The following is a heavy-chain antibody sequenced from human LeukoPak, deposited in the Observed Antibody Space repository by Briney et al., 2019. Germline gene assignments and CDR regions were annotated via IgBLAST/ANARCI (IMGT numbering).Heavy chain of an antibody. CDR2: IYYSGST. V-gene: IGHV4-59*01. D-gene: IGHD2-21*02. CDR1: GGSISSYY. Sequence: SETLSLTCTVSGGSISSYYWSWIRQPPGKGVEWIGYIYYSGSTNYNPSLKSRVTISVDTSKNQFSLKLSSVTAADTAVYYCARGLREVHPGAFDIWGQGTMVTVSS. CDR3: ARGLREVHPGAFDI. J-gene: IGHJ3*02.